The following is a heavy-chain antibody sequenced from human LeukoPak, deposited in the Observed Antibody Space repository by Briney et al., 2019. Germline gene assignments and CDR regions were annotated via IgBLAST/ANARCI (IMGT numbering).Heavy chain of an antibody. D-gene: IGHD4-17*01. V-gene: IGHV3-33*01. J-gene: IGHJ4*02. CDR3: AREHTTVTSLLDY. Sequence: GGSLRLSCAAAGFTFNSYGIHWVRQAPGKGLEWVAVIWDDGNNKYYADSVKGRFTISRDSSKNTMYLQMNSLRDEDTAVYYCAREHTTVTSLLDYWGQGTLVTVSS. CDR2: IWDDGNNK. CDR1: GFTFNSYG.